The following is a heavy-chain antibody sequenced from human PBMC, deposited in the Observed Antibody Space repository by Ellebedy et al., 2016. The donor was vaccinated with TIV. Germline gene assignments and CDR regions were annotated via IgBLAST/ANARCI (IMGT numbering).Heavy chain of an antibody. CDR1: GFTFSSYA. D-gene: IGHD3-10*01. Sequence: GESLKISCAASGFTFSSYAMSWVRQAPGKGLEWVSAISGSGGSTYYADSVKGRFTISRENAKNSLYLQMNSLRAEDTAVYYCARGRGAPDYWGQGTLVTVSS. V-gene: IGHV3-23*01. CDR2: ISGSGGST. J-gene: IGHJ4*02. CDR3: ARGRGAPDY.